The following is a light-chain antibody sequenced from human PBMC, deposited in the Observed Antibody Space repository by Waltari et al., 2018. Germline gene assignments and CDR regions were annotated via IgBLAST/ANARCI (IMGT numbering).Light chain of an antibody. Sequence: QSALTQSASVSGSPGQSITISCSGTSSDVGGYNYVSWYQKLPGKAPKLMIYDVSNRTSGVSNRFSCSKSDNTASLTISGLQAEDEADYYCSSYTVSSTRIFGGGTKLTVL. J-gene: IGLJ2*01. V-gene: IGLV2-14*01. CDR3: SSYTVSSTRI. CDR2: DVS. CDR1: SSDVGGYNY.